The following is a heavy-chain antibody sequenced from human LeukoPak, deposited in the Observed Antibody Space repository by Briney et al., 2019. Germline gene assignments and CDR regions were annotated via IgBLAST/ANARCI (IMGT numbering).Heavy chain of an antibody. Sequence: SETLSLTCTVCGGSISSGDYYWSWIRQPPGKGLEWIGYIYYSGSTYYNPSPKSRVTISVDTSKNQFSLKLSSVTAADTAVYYCTSGGTYGYSYGPLDYWGQRTLVTVSS. J-gene: IGHJ4*02. CDR3: TSGGTYGYSYGPLDY. CDR1: GGSISSGDYY. CDR2: IYYSGST. V-gene: IGHV4-30-4*01. D-gene: IGHD5-18*01.